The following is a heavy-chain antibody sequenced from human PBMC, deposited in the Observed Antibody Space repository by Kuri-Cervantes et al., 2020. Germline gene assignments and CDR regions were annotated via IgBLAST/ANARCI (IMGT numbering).Heavy chain of an antibody. D-gene: IGHD6-19*01. CDR1: GFTFSSYS. CDR2: IKQDGSEK. V-gene: IGHV3-7*01. Sequence: GESLKISCAASGFTFSSYSMNWVRQAPGKGLEWVANIKQDGSEKYYVDSVKGRFTISRDNAKNSLYLQTNSPRAEDTAVYYCARDGKAVAGLDYWGQGTLVTVSS. CDR3: ARDGKAVAGLDY. J-gene: IGHJ4*02.